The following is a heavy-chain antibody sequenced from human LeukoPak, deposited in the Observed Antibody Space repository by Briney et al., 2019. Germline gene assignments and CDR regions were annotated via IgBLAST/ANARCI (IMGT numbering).Heavy chain of an antibody. Sequence: PGGSLRLSCAASGFTFSSYGMHWVRHAPGKGLDWVAMIYYDGSNKYYADSVRGRFTISRDNSRNTVYLQMNSLRVEDTAVYFCVRMGGDNGGKTLENWGQGTLVIVSS. CDR1: GFTFSSYG. J-gene: IGHJ4*02. V-gene: IGHV3-33*01. CDR2: IYYDGSNK. CDR3: VRMGGDNGGKTLEN. D-gene: IGHD4-23*01.